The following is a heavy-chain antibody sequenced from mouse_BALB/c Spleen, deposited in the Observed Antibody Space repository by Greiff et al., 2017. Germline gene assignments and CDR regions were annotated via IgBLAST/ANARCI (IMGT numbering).Heavy chain of an antibody. D-gene: IGHD2-10*02. CDR3: ARSRGYAYYYAMDY. CDR1: GFTFSDYY. Sequence: VQLKESGGGLVKLGGSLKLSCAASGFTFSDYYMYWVRQTPEKRLEWVATISDGGSYTYYPDSVKGRFTISRDNAKNNLYLQMSSLKSEDTAMYYCARSRGYAYYYAMDYWGQGTSVTVSS. J-gene: IGHJ4*01. V-gene: IGHV5-4*02. CDR2: ISDGGSYT.